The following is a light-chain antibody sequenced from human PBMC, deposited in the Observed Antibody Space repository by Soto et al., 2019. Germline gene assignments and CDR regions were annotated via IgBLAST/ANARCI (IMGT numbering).Light chain of an antibody. CDR2: EVT. CDR1: SSDVGYYNY. V-gene: IGLV2-8*01. J-gene: IGLJ3*02. CDR3: SSYAASNIL. Sequence: QSALTQPPSASGSPGQSVTISCTGTSSDVGYYNYVSWYQQHPGKAPKLMIYEVTKRPSGVPDRFSGSKSGNTASLTVSGLQPEDDADYYCSSYAASNILFGGGTTLTVL.